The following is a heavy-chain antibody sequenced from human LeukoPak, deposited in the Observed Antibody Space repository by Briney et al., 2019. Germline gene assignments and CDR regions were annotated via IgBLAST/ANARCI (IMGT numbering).Heavy chain of an antibody. J-gene: IGHJ3*02. CDR1: GYTFTGYY. CDR2: INPNSGGT. D-gene: IGHD1-26*01. V-gene: IGHV1-2*02. CDR3: ARGNSGSYYGYAFDI. Sequence: ASVKVSCKASGYTFTGYYTHWVRQAPGQGLEWMGWINPNSGGTNYAQKFQGRVTMTRDTSISTAYMELSRLRSDDTAVYYCARGNSGSYYGYAFDIWGQGTMVTASS.